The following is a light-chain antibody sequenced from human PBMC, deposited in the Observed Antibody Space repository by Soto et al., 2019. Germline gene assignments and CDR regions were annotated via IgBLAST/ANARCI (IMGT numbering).Light chain of an antibody. Sequence: IVRSKWPTTLSVSQGGRATLSCRASQSISDTFAWYQQKTGQAPRLLIYGAYKRATGFPARFRGSGSGKEFHLSNSRLEPEDFSVYYCQQSCSLPWTFGQGTKV. J-gene: IGKJ1*01. CDR3: QQSCSLPWT. CDR2: GAY. CDR1: QSISDT. V-gene: IGKV3-15*01.